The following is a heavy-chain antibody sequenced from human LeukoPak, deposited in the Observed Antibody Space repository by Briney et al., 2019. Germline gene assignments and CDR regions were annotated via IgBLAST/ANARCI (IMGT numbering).Heavy chain of an antibody. Sequence: PGGSLRLSCAASGFTFSSYAMSWVRQAPGKGLEWVSAISSSSTTYYTDSVKGRFTISRDNSKNTLYLQMNSLRAEDTAVYYCAKDRYSNYVYYMDVWGKGTTVTVSS. CDR1: GFTFSSYA. V-gene: IGHV3-23*01. D-gene: IGHD4-11*01. J-gene: IGHJ6*03. CDR2: ISSSSTT. CDR3: AKDRYSNYVYYMDV.